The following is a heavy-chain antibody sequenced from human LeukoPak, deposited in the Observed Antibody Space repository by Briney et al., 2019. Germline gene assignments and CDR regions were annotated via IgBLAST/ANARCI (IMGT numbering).Heavy chain of an antibody. V-gene: IGHV3-20*04. D-gene: IGHD5-18*01. Sequence: GGSLRHSCAASGFTFDDYGMSWVRQAPGKGLEWVSGINWNGGSTGYADSVKGRFTISRDNAKNSLYLQMNSLRAEDTALYYCARSLGYSYGYGGVDYWGQGTLVTVSS. J-gene: IGHJ4*02. CDR2: INWNGGST. CDR1: GFTFDDYG. CDR3: ARSLGYSYGYGGVDY.